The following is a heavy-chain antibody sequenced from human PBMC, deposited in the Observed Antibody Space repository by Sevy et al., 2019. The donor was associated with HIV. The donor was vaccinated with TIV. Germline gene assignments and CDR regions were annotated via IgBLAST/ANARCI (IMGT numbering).Heavy chain of an antibody. CDR2: INGRGGST. CDR3: ARPTPRIAASSAAFFDY. CDR1: GFTFSSFA. D-gene: IGHD6-13*01. J-gene: IGHJ4*02. V-gene: IGHV3-23*01. Sequence: GGSLRLSCAASGFTFSSFAMSWVRQVPGKGLEWVSSINGRGGSTSYADSVKGRVPSSRDNSKNTLFLQMDSLGAEDTAIYYCARPTPRIAASSAAFFDYWGQGTLVTVSS.